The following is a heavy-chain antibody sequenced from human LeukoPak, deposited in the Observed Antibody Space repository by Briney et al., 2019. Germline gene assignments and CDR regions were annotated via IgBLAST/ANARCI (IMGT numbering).Heavy chain of an antibody. Sequence: SQTLSLTCTVSGGSISSCSYYWSWIRQPAGKGLEWFGRIYTSGSTNYNPSLKSPVTISVDTSKTQFSLKLSSVTAADTAVYYCASPGCGLEYDSSGYCHWGQGTLVTVSS. CDR3: ASPGCGLEYDSSGYCH. J-gene: IGHJ4*02. V-gene: IGHV4-61*02. D-gene: IGHD3-22*01. CDR2: IYTSGST. CDR1: GGSISSCSYY.